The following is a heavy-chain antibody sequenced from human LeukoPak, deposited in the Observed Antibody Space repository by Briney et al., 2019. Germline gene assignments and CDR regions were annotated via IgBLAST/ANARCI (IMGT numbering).Heavy chain of an antibody. CDR1: GGTFSSYA. V-gene: IGHV1-69*01. CDR2: IIPIFGTA. J-gene: IGHJ4*02. D-gene: IGHD3-10*01. Sequence: GSSVKVSCKASGGTFSSYAISWVRQAPGQGLEWMGGIIPIFGTANYAQKFRGRVTITADESTSTAYMELSSLRSEDTAVYYCARKESGFYYGSGSYYNPLDYWGQGTLVTVSS. CDR3: ARKESGFYYGSGSYYNPLDY.